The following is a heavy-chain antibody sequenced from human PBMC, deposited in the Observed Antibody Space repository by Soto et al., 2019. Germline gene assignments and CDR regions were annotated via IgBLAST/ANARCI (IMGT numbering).Heavy chain of an antibody. Sequence: SETLSLTCTVSGGSISPYYWSWIRQPPGKGLEWVGYIYYAGTTSYNPSLKSRVTISLETSKSQFSLRLSSVTAADTAVYYCAAGGGLPRDYWGQGTLVTVAS. D-gene: IGHD5-12*01. CDR3: AAGGGLPRDY. CDR1: GGSISPYY. CDR2: IYYAGTT. V-gene: IGHV4-59*08. J-gene: IGHJ4*02.